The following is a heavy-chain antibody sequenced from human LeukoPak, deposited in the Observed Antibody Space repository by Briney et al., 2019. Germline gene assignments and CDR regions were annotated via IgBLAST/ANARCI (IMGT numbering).Heavy chain of an antibody. CDR3: AGAVAGTYFDY. Sequence: GGSLRLSCAASGFTFSRYWMHWVGQAPGKGLVWVSRINSDGSSINYADSVKGRFTISRDNAKNTLYLQMNSLTAEDTAVYYCAGAVAGTYFDYWGQGTLVTVSS. J-gene: IGHJ4*02. CDR1: GFTFSRYW. V-gene: IGHV3-74*01. CDR2: INSDGSSI. D-gene: IGHD6-19*01.